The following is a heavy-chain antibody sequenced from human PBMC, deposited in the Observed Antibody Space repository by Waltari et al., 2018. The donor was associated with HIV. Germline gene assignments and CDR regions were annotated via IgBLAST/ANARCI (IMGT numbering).Heavy chain of an antibody. CDR3: ARRQQLTD. Sequence: EVRLVESGGGLVQPGGFLRLSCAASGFTFSRPWMTWVRQAPGKGLEWVANIKEDGSEIHYVDSVKGRFTISRDNAKNSLYLQMNSLRAEDTAVYYCARRQQLTDWGQGTLVTVSS. CDR1: GFTFSRPW. V-gene: IGHV3-7*01. CDR2: IKEDGSEI. D-gene: IGHD6-13*01. J-gene: IGHJ4*02.